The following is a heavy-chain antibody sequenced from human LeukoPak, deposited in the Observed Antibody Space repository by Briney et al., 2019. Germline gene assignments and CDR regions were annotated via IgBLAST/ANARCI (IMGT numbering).Heavy chain of an antibody. Sequence: PGGSLRLSCAASGFTFSSYAMHWVRQAPGKGLQWVSTITGTTHYADSVRGRFTISRDNSKNILYLQMNSLSTEDTAIYYCAKAFREYGSSTYSSFDIWGQGTMVTVSS. CDR1: GFTFSSYA. D-gene: IGHD6-13*01. CDR2: ITGTT. CDR3: AKAFREYGSSTYSSFDI. J-gene: IGHJ3*02. V-gene: IGHV3-23*01.